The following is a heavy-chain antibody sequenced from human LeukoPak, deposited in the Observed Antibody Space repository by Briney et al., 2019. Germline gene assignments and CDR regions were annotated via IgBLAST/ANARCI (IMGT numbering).Heavy chain of an antibody. J-gene: IGHJ4*02. D-gene: IGHD6-19*01. V-gene: IGHV4-34*01. Sequence: SETLSLTCAVYGGSFSGYYWSWIRQPPGKGLEWIGEINHSGSTNYNPSLKSRVTISVDTSKNQFSLKLSSMTAADTAVYYCARGLQWLVKYYFDYWGQGTLVTVSS. CDR2: INHSGST. CDR1: GGSFSGYY. CDR3: ARGLQWLVKYYFDY.